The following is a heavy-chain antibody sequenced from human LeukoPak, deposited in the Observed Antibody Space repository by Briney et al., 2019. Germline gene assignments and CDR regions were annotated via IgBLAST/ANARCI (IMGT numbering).Heavy chain of an antibody. Sequence: PGGSLRLSCAASGFTFSSYGMHWVRQAPGKGLEWVAFIRYDGSNKYYADSVKGRFTISRDNSKNTLHLQMNSLRAEDTAVYYCAKSGEQQWLVRWYFDYWGQGTLVTVSS. CDR1: GFTFSSYG. J-gene: IGHJ4*02. V-gene: IGHV3-30*02. D-gene: IGHD6-19*01. CDR3: AKSGEQQWLVRWYFDY. CDR2: IRYDGSNK.